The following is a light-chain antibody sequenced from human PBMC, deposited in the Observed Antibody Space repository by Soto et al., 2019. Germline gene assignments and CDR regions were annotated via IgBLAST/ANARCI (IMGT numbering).Light chain of an antibody. CDR3: SSYAGSNNLV. J-gene: IGLJ2*01. CDR1: SSDVGGYNY. V-gene: IGLV2-8*01. CDR2: EVS. Sequence: QPVLTQPPSAPGSPGQSVTISCTGTSSDVGGYNYVSWYQQHPGKAPKLMIYEVSKRPSGVPDRFSGSKSGNTASLTVSGLQAEDEADYYCSSYAGSNNLVFGGGTKLTVL.